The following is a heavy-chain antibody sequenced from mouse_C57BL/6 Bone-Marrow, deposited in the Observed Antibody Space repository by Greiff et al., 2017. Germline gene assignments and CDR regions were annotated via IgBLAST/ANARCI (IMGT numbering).Heavy chain of an antibody. D-gene: IGHD1-1*01. CDR3: ARSRIFYYYGSSYLFDY. Sequence: VQLQQSGPELVKPGASVKISCKASGYTFTDYYMNWVKQSHGKSLEWIGDINPNNGGTSYNQKFKGKATLTVDKSSSKAYMELRSLTSEDSAVYYCARSRIFYYYGSSYLFDYWGQGTTLTVSS. CDR2: INPNNGGT. V-gene: IGHV1-26*01. CDR1: GYTFTDYY. J-gene: IGHJ2*01.